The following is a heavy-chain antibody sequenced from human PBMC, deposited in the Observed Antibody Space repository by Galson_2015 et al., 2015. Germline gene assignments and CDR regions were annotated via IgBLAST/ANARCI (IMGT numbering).Heavy chain of an antibody. Sequence: SLRLSCAASGFTVSSNYMSWVRQAPGKGLEWVSVIYSGGSTYYADSVKGRFTISRDNSKNTLYLQMNSLRAEDTAVYYCARERGPSIAARPHYYYYMDVWGKGTTVTVSS. CDR1: GFTVSSNY. CDR3: ARERGPSIAARPHYYYYMDV. J-gene: IGHJ6*03. V-gene: IGHV3-53*01. D-gene: IGHD6-6*01. CDR2: IYSGGST.